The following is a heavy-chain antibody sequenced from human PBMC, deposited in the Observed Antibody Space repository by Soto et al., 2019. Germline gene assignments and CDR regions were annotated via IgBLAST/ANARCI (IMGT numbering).Heavy chain of an antibody. CDR1: CGSIISCNW. D-gene: IGHD3-16*01. CDR3: ARVSGGGGWSYYYGMDV. V-gene: IGHV4-4*02. CDR2: IYHSGST. Sequence: SETLSLTCAFSCGSIISCNWWSWVRQPPGKGLEWIGEIYHSGSTNYNPSLKSRVTISVDKSKNQFSLKLSSVTAADTAVYYCARVSGGGGWSYYYGMDVWGQGTTVTVSS. J-gene: IGHJ6*02.